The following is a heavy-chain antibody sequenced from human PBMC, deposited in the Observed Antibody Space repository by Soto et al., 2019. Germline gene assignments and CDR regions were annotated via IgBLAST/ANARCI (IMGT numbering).Heavy chain of an antibody. J-gene: IGHJ4*02. CDR3: ARFKGCSGGSCYPYFDY. CDR1: GFTFSSYA. CDR2: MSYDGSNK. Sequence: QVQLVESGGGVVQPGRSLRLSCAASGFTFSSYAMHWVRQAPGKGLEWVAVMSYDGSNKYYADSVKGRFTISRDNSKNTLYLEMNSLGAEDTAVYYCARFKGCSGGSCYPYFDYWGQGTLVTVSS. D-gene: IGHD2-15*01. V-gene: IGHV3-30-3*01.